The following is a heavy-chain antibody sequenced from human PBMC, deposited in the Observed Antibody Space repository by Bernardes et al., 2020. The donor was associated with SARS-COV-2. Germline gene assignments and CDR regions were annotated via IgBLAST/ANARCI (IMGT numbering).Heavy chain of an antibody. V-gene: IGHV3-48*03. CDR2: ISNSGSPI. D-gene: IGHD3-10*01. Sequence: GGSLRLSCAASGFTFSSYEMNWVRQAPGKGLEWVSYISNSGSPIYYADSVKGRFTISRDNAKNSLYLQMNSLRVEDTAVYYCASRHYGSSSYKFWGQGTLVTVSS. CDR1: GFTFSSYE. J-gene: IGHJ4*02. CDR3: ASRHYGSSSYKF.